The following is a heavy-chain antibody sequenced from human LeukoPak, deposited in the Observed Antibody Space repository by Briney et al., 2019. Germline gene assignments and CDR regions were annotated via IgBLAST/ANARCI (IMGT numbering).Heavy chain of an antibody. CDR2: ISNDGSDK. J-gene: IGHJ4*02. CDR1: GFTLSNYA. Sequence: GGSLRLSCAASGFTLSNYAMHWVRQAPGKGLEWVSVISNDGSDKYYADSVKGRYTISRDNSRNTLYLQMNSLRAEDTAVYYCARAIAVAAHFDYWGQGTLVTVSS. CDR3: ARAIAVAAHFDY. D-gene: IGHD6-19*01. V-gene: IGHV3-30-3*01.